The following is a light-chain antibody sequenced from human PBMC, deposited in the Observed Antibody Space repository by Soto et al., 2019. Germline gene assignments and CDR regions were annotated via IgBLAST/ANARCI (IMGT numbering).Light chain of an antibody. CDR2: DVN. Sequence: QSALTQPASMSGSPGQSITISCTGTSSDIGGYNFVSWYQRHPGKGPKLLIFDVNFRPSGVSNRFSGSKSENTASLTISGLQPEDEADYYCSSYTTADTVIFGGATKLTVL. V-gene: IGLV2-14*03. CDR1: SSDIGGYNF. CDR3: SSYTTADTVI. J-gene: IGLJ2*01.